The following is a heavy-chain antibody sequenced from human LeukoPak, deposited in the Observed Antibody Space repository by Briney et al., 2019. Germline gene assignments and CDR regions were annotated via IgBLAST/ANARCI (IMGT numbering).Heavy chain of an antibody. CDR1: GYTFTSYG. J-gene: IGHJ4*02. D-gene: IGHD3-22*01. Sequence: ASVKVSCKASGYTFTSYGISWVRQAPGQGLERMGWISAYNGNTNYAQKLQGRVTMTTDTSTSTAYMELRSLRSDDTAVYYCAQSYYYDSSGYYGGLDYWGQGTLVTVSS. CDR3: AQSYYYDSSGYYGGLDY. V-gene: IGHV1-18*01. CDR2: ISAYNGNT.